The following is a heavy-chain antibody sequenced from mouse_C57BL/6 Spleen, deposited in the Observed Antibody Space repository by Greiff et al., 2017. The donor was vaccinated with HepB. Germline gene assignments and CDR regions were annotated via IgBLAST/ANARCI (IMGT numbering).Heavy chain of an antibody. D-gene: IGHD1-1*01. J-gene: IGHJ1*03. CDR2: IDPETGGT. CDR1: GYTFTDYE. CDR3: TRGTTVVATNWYFDV. V-gene: IGHV1-15*01. Sequence: AQLQQSGAELVRPGASVTLSCKASGYTFTDYEMHWVKQTPVHGLEWIGAIDPETGGTAYNQKFKGKAILTADKSSSTAYMELRSLTSEDSAVYYCTRGTTVVATNWYFDVWGTGTTVTVSS.